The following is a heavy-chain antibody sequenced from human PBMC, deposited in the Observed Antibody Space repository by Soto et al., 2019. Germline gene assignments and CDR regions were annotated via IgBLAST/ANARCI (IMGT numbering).Heavy chain of an antibody. V-gene: IGHV4-31*03. D-gene: IGHD3-10*01. CDR3: ARDYLGKPFGELFHYYYGMDV. CDR2: IYYSGST. CDR1: GGSISSGGYY. Sequence: QVQLQESGPGLVKPSQTLSLTCTVSGGSISSGGYYWSWIRQHPGKGLEWIGYIYYSGSTYYNPSLKSRVTISVDTSKNQFSLKLSSVTAADTAVYYCARDYLGKPFGELFHYYYGMDVWGQGTTVTVSS. J-gene: IGHJ6*02.